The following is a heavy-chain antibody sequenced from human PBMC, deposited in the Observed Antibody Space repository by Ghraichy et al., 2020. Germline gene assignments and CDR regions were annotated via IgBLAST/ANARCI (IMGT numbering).Heavy chain of an antibody. J-gene: IGHJ5*02. D-gene: IGHD1-26*01. CDR1: GGSFSGYY. Sequence: SQTLSLTCAVYGGSFSGYYWSWIRQPPGKGLEWIGEINHSGSTNYNPSLKSRVTISVDTSKNQFSLKLSSLTAADTAVYYCARGEVGVEEFANWFDPWGQGTLVTVSS. CDR2: INHSGST. V-gene: IGHV4-34*01. CDR3: ARGEVGVEEFANWFDP.